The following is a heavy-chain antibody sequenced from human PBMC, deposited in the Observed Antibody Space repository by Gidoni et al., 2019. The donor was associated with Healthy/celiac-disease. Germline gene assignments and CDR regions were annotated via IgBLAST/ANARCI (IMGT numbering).Heavy chain of an antibody. CDR3: AGDEGITGITFDSFCDY. Sequence: VQLVEYGGGVVQPVSSLGLACPVSGFTFSSSAMHLVRQAPGKGQEWVAVISYDGSNKDYEDSVKGRFTITRDNTKNTRYLQMNSLRAEDTAVDYCAGDEGITGITFDSFCDYWGQGTLVTVSS. D-gene: IGHD1-7*01. V-gene: IGHV3-30-3*01. CDR1: GFTFSSSA. J-gene: IGHJ4*02. CDR2: ISYDGSNK.